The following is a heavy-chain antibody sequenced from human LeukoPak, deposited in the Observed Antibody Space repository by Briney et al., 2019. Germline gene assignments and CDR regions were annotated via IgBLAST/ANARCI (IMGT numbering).Heavy chain of an antibody. J-gene: IGHJ4*02. CDR2: ISGHNGNT. D-gene: IGHD3-22*01. CDR3: ARDGGYYYDSSGYYFEY. Sequence: ASVKVSCKASGNTFTSYGISWVRQAPGQGLELMGWISGHNGNTNYAQKLQGRVTMTTDTSTSTAYMELRSLRSDDTAVYYCARDGGYYYDSSGYYFEYWGQGTLVTVSS. CDR1: GNTFTSYG. V-gene: IGHV1-18*01.